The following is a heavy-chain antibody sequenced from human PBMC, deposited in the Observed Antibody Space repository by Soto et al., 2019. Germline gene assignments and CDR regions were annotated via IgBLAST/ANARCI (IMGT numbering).Heavy chain of an antibody. CDR1: GFTFSDYY. CDR2: ISSSSSYT. D-gene: IGHD3-9*01. Sequence: GGSLRLSCAASGFTFSDYYMSWIRQAPGKGLEWVSYISSSSSYTNYADSVKGRFTISRDNAKNSLYLQMNSLRAEDSAVYYCARPSSFFDSYYFAYWGQGTPVTVSS. CDR3: ARPSSFFDSYYFAY. J-gene: IGHJ4*02. V-gene: IGHV3-11*03.